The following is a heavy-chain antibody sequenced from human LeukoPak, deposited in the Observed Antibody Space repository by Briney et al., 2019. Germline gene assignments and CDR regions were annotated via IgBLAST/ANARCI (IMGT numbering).Heavy chain of an antibody. CDR3: ARVPVVSGGPHYYYYGMDV. V-gene: IGHV4-59*01. Sequence: SETLSLTCTVSGGSISSYYWGWIRQPPGKGLEWIGYIYYSGSTNYNPSLKSRVTISVDTSKNQFSLKLSSVTAADTAVYYCARVPVVSGGPHYYYYGMDVWGQGTTVTVSS. CDR1: GGSISSYY. CDR2: IYYSGST. J-gene: IGHJ6*02. D-gene: IGHD4-23*01.